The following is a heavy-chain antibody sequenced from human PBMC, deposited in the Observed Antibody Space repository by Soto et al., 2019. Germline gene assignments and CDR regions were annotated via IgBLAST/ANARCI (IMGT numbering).Heavy chain of an antibody. J-gene: IGHJ3*02. CDR1: GGSISSSNW. D-gene: IGHD3-3*02. V-gene: IGHV4-4*02. Sequence: QVQLQESGPGLVKPSGTLSLTCAVSGGSISSSNWWSWVRQPPGKGLEWIGEIYHSGSTNYNPSRKSXXTXSAXKAKNQFSLKLSSVTAADTAVYYCARVLGNDAFDIWGQGTMVTVSS. CDR2: IYHSGST. CDR3: ARVLGNDAFDI.